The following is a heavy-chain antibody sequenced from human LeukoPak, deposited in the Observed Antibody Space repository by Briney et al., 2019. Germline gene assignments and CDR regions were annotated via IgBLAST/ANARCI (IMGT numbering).Heavy chain of an antibody. J-gene: IGHJ4*02. D-gene: IGHD7-27*01. CDR3: ASLGKGDY. CDR2: TYYRSKWFN. Sequence: SQTLSLTCAISGDSVSSKSATWNWIRQSPSRGLEWLGRTYYRSKWFNEYALSVKSRLTINPDTSKNQFSLQLNSVTPEDTAVYYCASLGKGDYWGQGTLVTVSS. V-gene: IGHV6-1*01. CDR1: GDSVSSKSAT.